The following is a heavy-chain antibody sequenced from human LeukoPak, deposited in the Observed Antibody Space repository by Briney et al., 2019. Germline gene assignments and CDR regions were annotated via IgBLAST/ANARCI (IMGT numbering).Heavy chain of an antibody. CDR1: GFTFSSYW. CDR2: IKQDGSEK. Sequence: GGSLRLSCAASGFTFSSYWMSWVRQAPGKGLEWVANIKQDGSEKYYVDSVKGRFTISRDNAKNSLYLQMNSLRAEDTAIYYCAKDRGRGCSSSSCSPLSYYYYGMDVWGQGTTVTVSS. J-gene: IGHJ6*02. CDR3: AKDRGRGCSSSSCSPLSYYYYGMDV. V-gene: IGHV3-7*01. D-gene: IGHD2-2*01.